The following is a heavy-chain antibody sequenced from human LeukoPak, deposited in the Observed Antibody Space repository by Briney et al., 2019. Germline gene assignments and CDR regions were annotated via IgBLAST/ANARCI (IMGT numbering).Heavy chain of an antibody. J-gene: IGHJ6*03. CDR3: ARRTGYYRGFYYYYYMDV. CDR1: GGSFSGYY. CDR2: INHSGST. Sequence: SETLSLTCAVYGGSFSGYYWSWIRQPPGKGLEWIGEINHSGSTNYNPSLKSRVTISVDTSKDQFSLKLSSVTAADTAVYYCARRTGYYRGFYYYYYMDVWGQGTMVTVSS. V-gene: IGHV4-34*01. D-gene: IGHD3/OR15-3a*01.